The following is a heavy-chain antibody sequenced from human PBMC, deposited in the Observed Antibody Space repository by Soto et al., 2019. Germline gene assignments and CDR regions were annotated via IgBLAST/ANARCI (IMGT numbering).Heavy chain of an antibody. V-gene: IGHV4-34*01. CDR1: GGSFSGYY. J-gene: IGHJ5*02. D-gene: IGHD3-10*01. Sequence: SETLSLTCAVYGGSFSGYYWSWIRQPPGKGLEWIGEINHSGSTNYNPSLKSRVTISVDTSKNQFSLKLSSVTAAGTAAYYCARGSMVRGVIITSTWLDPWGQGNLVPVSS. CDR3: ARGSMVRGVIITSTWLDP. CDR2: INHSGST.